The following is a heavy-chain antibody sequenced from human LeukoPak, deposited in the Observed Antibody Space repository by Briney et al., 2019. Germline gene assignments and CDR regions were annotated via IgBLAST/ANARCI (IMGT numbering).Heavy chain of an antibody. CDR2: IKSKTDGGTT. V-gene: IGHV3-15*01. Sequence: PGGSLRLSCAASGFTFSDAWMSWVRQAPGKGLEWVGRIKSKTDGGTTDYAAPVKGRFTISRDDSKHTLYLQMNSLKTEDTAVYYCITSYYYDSSGYGYWGQGTLVILSS. D-gene: IGHD3-22*01. J-gene: IGHJ4*02. CDR3: ITSYYYDSSGYGY. CDR1: GFTFSDAW.